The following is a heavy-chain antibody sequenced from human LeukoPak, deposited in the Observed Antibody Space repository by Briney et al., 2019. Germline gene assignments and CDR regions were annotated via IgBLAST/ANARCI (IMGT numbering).Heavy chain of an antibody. J-gene: IGHJ4*02. Sequence: SETLSLTCTVSGGSISSYYWSWIRQPPGKGLEWIGYIYYSGSTNYNPSLKSRVTISVDTSKNQFSLKLSRLRSDDTAVYYCAREPHRVDYDFWSGPNYFDYWGQGTLVTVSS. D-gene: IGHD3-3*01. CDR1: GGSISSYY. CDR3: AREPHRVDYDFWSGPNYFDY. CDR2: IYYSGST. V-gene: IGHV4-59*01.